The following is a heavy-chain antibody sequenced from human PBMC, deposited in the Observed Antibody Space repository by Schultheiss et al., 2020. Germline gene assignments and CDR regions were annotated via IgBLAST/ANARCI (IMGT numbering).Heavy chain of an antibody. J-gene: IGHJ2*01. CDR2: IYYSGST. CDR3: ARSEYQLLWGVKGRNWYFDL. CDR1: GGSISSGGYY. V-gene: IGHV4-31*03. Sequence: SQTLSLTCTVSGGSISSGGYYWSWIRQHPGKGLEWIGYIYYSGSTYYNPSLKSRVTISVDTSKNQFSLKLSSVTAADTAVYYCARSEYQLLWGVKGRNWYFDLWGRGTLVTVSS. D-gene: IGHD2-2*01.